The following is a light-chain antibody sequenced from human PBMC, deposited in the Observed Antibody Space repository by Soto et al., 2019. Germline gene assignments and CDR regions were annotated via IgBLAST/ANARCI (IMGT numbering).Light chain of an antibody. CDR1: SSDVGGYNY. CDR3: SSYAGSNNFVV. V-gene: IGLV2-8*01. CDR2: EVS. Sequence: QSALTQPPSASGYPGQSVTISCTGTSSDVGGYNYVSWYQQHPGKAPKLMIYEVSKRPSGVPDRFSGSKSGNTASLTVSGLQAEDEADYYCSSYAGSNNFVVFGGRTKLTVL. J-gene: IGLJ2*01.